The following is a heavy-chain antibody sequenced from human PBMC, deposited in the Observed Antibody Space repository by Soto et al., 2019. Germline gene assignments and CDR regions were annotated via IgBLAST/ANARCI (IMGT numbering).Heavy chain of an antibody. CDR2: IFPSDSDT. CDR3: ARKDKSGYFNWFDP. Sequence: GESLKISCRTSGYRFTSYWIAWVRQMPGKGLEWMGIIFPSDSDTRYSPSFQGQVTISAVRSTSTVFLQWASLKASDTAVYFCARKDKSGYFNWFDPWGQGTLVTVSS. D-gene: IGHD3-22*01. V-gene: IGHV5-51*01. CDR1: GYRFTSYW. J-gene: IGHJ5*02.